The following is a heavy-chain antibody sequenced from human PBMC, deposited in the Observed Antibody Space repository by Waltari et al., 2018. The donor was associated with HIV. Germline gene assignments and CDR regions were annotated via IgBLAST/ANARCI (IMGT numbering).Heavy chain of an antibody. CDR3: AKGRIVVVPGAASFDL. Sequence: EVQLLESGGGLVQPGESLRLSCLVSGYTFTNYAISWVRQAPGKGLEWVSGVTNTGGIKYYADSGRGRFTISRDKPRNTVYLQMNSLRAEDTAIYYCAKGRIVVVPGAASFDLWGQGTLVTVSS. V-gene: IGHV3-23*01. CDR2: VTNTGGIK. J-gene: IGHJ4*02. D-gene: IGHD2-2*01. CDR1: GYTFTNYA.